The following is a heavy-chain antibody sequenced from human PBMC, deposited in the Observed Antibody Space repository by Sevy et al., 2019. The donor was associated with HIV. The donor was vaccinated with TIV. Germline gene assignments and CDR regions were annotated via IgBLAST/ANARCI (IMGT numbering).Heavy chain of an antibody. V-gene: IGHV5-51*01. D-gene: IGHD3-10*01. Sequence: GGSLRLSCKGSGYSFTSYWIGWVRQIPGKGLEWMGIIYPGYSDTSYSPSFQGQVTISADKSISTDYLQWSSLKASDTAMYYCARTMVRGVIRVPIAFDIWGQGTMVTVSS. J-gene: IGHJ3*02. CDR3: ARTMVRGVIRVPIAFDI. CDR2: IYPGYSDT. CDR1: GYSFTSYW.